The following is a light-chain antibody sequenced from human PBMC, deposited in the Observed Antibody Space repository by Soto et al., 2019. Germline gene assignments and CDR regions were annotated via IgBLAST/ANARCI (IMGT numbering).Light chain of an antibody. CDR2: DAS. J-gene: IGKJ4*01. V-gene: IGKV3-11*01. Sequence: ENVLTQSPATLSLSPGERATLSCRASQSVSSNLAWYQQKPGQAPRLLIYDASNSATGIPARFSGSVSGTDFTLTISSLQPEDFAVYYCHQRSNWPPTFGGGTKVEIK. CDR3: HQRSNWPPT. CDR1: QSVSSN.